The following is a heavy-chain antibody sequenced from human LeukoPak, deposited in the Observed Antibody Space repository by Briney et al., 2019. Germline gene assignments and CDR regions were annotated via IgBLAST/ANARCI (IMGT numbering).Heavy chain of an antibody. D-gene: IGHD3-22*01. V-gene: IGHV4-59*01. CDR1: GGSINKYY. Sequence: SETLSLTCTVSGGSINKYYWSWIRQSPGKGLEWLGYVHDSTGTIYNPSLKSRVTISVGTSKTHFSLKVTSVTTADTAVYYCAKDRRTGSYYYDSSGYPTPDAFDIWGQGTMVTVSS. CDR2: VHDSTGT. CDR3: AKDRRTGSYYYDSSGYPTPDAFDI. J-gene: IGHJ3*02.